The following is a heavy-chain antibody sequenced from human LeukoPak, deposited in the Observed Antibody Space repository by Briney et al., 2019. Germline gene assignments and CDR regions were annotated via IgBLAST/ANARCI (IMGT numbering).Heavy chain of an antibody. V-gene: IGHV4-34*01. D-gene: IGHD3-10*01. CDR1: GGSFSGYY. CDR3: ARHLRRSPISTMVRGVTVYWFDP. Sequence: SVTLSLTCAVYGGSFSGYYWSWIRQPPGKGLEWIGEINHSGSTNYNPSLKSRVTISVDTSKNQFSLKLSSVTAADTAVYYCARHLRRSPISTMVRGVTVYWFDPWGQGTLVTVSS. J-gene: IGHJ5*02. CDR2: INHSGST.